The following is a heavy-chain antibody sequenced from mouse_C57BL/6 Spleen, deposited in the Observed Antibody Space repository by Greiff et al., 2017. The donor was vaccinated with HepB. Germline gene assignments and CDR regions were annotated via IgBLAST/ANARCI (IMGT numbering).Heavy chain of an antibody. CDR3: ARGTTVVGGYFDY. D-gene: IGHD1-1*01. V-gene: IGHV5-17*01. CDR2: ISSGSSTI. Sequence: EVQLVESGGGLVKPGGSLKLSCAASGFTFSDCGMHWVRQAPEKGLEWVAYISSGSSTIYYADTVKGRFTISRDNAKNTLFLQMTSLRSEDTAMYYCARGTTVVGGYFDYWGQGTTLTVSS. J-gene: IGHJ2*01. CDR1: GFTFSDCG.